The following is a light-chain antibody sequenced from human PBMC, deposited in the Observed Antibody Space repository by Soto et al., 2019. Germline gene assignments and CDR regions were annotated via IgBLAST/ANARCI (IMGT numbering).Light chain of an antibody. CDR3: SSHAGSSVV. V-gene: IGLV2-11*01. CDR2: DVT. Sequence: QSVLTQPRSVSGSPGQSVTISCTGISSDVGGYNYVSWYQQHPGKAPKLMIYDVTTRPSGVPDRFSGSKSGNTASLTISGLQAEDEADYYCSSHAGSSVVFGTGTKVTAL. J-gene: IGLJ1*01. CDR1: SSDVGGYNY.